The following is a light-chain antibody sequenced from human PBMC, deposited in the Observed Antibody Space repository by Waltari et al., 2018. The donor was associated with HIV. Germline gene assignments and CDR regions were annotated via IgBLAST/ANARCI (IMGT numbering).Light chain of an antibody. V-gene: IGKV4-1*01. CDR2: WAS. CDR1: QSVLYNSNNTNY. CDR3: QQYYAAPGT. J-gene: IGKJ2*01. Sequence: DIVMTQSPDSLAVCMGERATINCKSSQSVLYNSNNTNYLAWYQQKLVQPPKLLVYWASTRNSGVPDRFSGSGYETDFTLTISSLQAEDVAVYYCQQYYAAPGTLGQGTKLEIK.